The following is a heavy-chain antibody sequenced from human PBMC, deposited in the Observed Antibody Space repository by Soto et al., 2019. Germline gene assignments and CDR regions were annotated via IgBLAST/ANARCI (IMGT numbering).Heavy chain of an antibody. CDR1: GASISRTVFH. V-gene: IGHV4-39*01. Sequence: QLQLQESGPGLVKPSETLSLTCAVSGASISRTVFHWGWIRQPPGQGLEWIGSIYEGETTFYNSSLKSRVTISADTSKNHFSLKLSSVTAADTAVYYCARRGSGHTFDYWGQGTLVTVSS. CDR3: ARRGSGHTFDY. D-gene: IGHD3-10*01. CDR2: IYEGETT. J-gene: IGHJ4*02.